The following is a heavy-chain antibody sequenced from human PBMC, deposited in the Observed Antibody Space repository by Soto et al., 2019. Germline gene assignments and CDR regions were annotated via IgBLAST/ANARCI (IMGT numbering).Heavy chain of an antibody. D-gene: IGHD2-2*01. CDR3: ARENIVVVPAAMGNWFDP. V-gene: IGHV1-18*04. Sequence: ASVKVSCKASGYTFTSYGISWVRQAPGQGLEWMEWISAYNGNTNYAQKLQGRVTMTTDTSTSTAYMELRSLRSDDTAVYYCARENIVVVPAAMGNWFDPWGQGTLVTVSS. J-gene: IGHJ5*02. CDR2: ISAYNGNT. CDR1: GYTFTSYG.